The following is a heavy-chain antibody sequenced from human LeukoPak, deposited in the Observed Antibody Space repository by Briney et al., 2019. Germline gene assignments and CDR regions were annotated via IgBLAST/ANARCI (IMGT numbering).Heavy chain of an antibody. D-gene: IGHD3-22*01. CDR3: ARDLHPTYYYDSSGYRNYYCYYMDV. CDR2: ISSSGSTI. V-gene: IGHV3-48*04. Sequence: PGGSLRLSCVGSGFIFSSYSMNWVRQAPGKGLEWVSYISSSGSTIYYADSVKGRFTISRDNAKNSLYLQMNSLRAEDTAVYYCARDLHPTYYYDSSGYRNYYCYYMDVWGKGTTVTVSS. CDR1: GFIFSSYS. J-gene: IGHJ6*03.